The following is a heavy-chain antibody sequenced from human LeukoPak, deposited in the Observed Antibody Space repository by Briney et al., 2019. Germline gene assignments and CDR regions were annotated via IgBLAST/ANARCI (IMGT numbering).Heavy chain of an antibody. J-gene: IGHJ3*02. D-gene: IGHD3-22*01. V-gene: IGHV4-34*01. CDR3: ARGPYSYDSSGAFDI. CDR1: GGSFSGYY. CDR2: INHSRST. Sequence: KSSETLSLTCAVYGGSFSGYYWTWIRQPPGKGLEWIGEINHSRSTKYSPSLKSRVTISVDTSKNQFSLKLSSVTAADTAVYFCARGPYSYDSSGAFDIWGQGTMVTVSS.